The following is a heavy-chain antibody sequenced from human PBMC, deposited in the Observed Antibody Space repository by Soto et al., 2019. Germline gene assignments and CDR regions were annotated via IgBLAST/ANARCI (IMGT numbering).Heavy chain of an antibody. CDR3: ARAGLAHGDYGMDV. V-gene: IGHV3-74*01. CDR2: INSDGSST. D-gene: IGHD4-17*01. J-gene: IGHJ6*04. Sequence: GGSLRLSCAASGFTFSSYWMHWVRQAPGKGLVWVSRINSDGSSTSYADSVKGRFTISRDNAKNTLYLQMNSLRAEDTAVYYCARAGLAHGDYGMDVWGKGTTVTVSS. CDR1: GFTFSSYW.